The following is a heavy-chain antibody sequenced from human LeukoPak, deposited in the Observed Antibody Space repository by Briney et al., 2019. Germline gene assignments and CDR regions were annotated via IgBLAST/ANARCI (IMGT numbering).Heavy chain of an antibody. D-gene: IGHD4-11*01. J-gene: IGHJ4*02. CDR3: AKDAQRGFDYSNSLES. Sequence: GGSLRLSCATSVFTFSHYGMHWVRQAPGKGLEWVAVIWNDGSDKYYGDSVKGRFTISRDNSKKTVYLQMNSLRVEDTAVYYCAKDAQRGFDYSNSLESWGQGALVTVSS. V-gene: IGHV3-33*06. CDR2: IWNDGSDK. CDR1: VFTFSHYG.